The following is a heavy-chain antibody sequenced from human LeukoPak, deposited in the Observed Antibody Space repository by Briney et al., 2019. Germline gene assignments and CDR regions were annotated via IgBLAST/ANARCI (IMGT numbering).Heavy chain of an antibody. Sequence: GGSLGLSCAASGFIFKKYWMNWVRQVPGKGLECLANIKEDGSETYYADSVKGRFTISRDNPKNLLFLQINSLRVEDTAVYYCARVAVAGPTGWFDPWGQGTLVTVSS. CDR1: GFIFKKYW. CDR2: IKEDGSET. CDR3: ARVAVAGPTGWFDP. J-gene: IGHJ5*02. V-gene: IGHV3-7*01. D-gene: IGHD6-13*01.